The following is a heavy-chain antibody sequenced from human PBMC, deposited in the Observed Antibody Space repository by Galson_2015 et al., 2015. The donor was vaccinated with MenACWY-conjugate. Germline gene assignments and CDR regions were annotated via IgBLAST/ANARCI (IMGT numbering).Heavy chain of an antibody. Sequence: SLRLSCAASGFRFRSYTLYWVRQAPGKGLEWVAVVSYDGSSKYYADSVKGRFTISRDNSKNTVSLQMNSLRPEDTAVYYCVRAEGWPRSAFDIWGQGTMVTVSS. CDR3: VRAEGWPRSAFDI. V-gene: IGHV3-30*01. J-gene: IGHJ3*02. CDR2: VSYDGSSK. D-gene: IGHD5-24*01. CDR1: GFRFRSYT.